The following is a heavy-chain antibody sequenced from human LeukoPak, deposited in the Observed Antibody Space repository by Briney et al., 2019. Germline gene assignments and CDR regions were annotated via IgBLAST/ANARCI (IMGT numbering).Heavy chain of an antibody. CDR1: GFTFSSYA. CDR2: ISGSGGST. Sequence: GGSLRLSCAASGFTFSSYAMSWVRQAPGKGLEWVSAISGSGGSTYYADSVKGRLTISRDNSKNTLYLQMNSLRAEDTAVHYCANYEGIAVAGRVDYWGQGTLVTVSS. V-gene: IGHV3-23*01. D-gene: IGHD6-19*01. J-gene: IGHJ4*02. CDR3: ANYEGIAVAGRVDY.